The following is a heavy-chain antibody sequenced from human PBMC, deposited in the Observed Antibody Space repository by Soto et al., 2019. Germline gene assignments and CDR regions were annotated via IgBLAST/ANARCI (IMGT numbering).Heavy chain of an antibody. V-gene: IGHV1-18*01. D-gene: IGHD3-22*01. CDR2: ISAYNGNT. CDR1: GYTFTSYG. CDR3: ARDGGTHYYDSSGFFGY. J-gene: IGHJ4*02. Sequence: ASVKVSCKASGYTFTSYGISWVRQAPGQGLEWMGWISAYNGNTNYAQKLQGRVTMTTDTSTSTAYMELRSLRSDDTAVYYCARDGGTHYYDSSGFFGYWGQGTLVTVSS.